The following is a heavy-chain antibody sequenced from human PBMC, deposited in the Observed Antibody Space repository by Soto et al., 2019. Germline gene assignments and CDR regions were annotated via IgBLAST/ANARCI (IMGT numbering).Heavy chain of an antibody. Sequence: SETLSLTCSVSGGSISSGYYWTWIRRQPGKGLEWIGYIYYSGNTYYNPSLKSRVTISVDTSKNQFSLKLSSATAADTAVYYCASTDYVAYYMDVWGQGTTVAVSS. D-gene: IGHD3-10*02. CDR3: ASTDYVAYYMDV. V-gene: IGHV4-31*03. J-gene: IGHJ6*03. CDR2: IYYSGNT. CDR1: GGSISSGYY.